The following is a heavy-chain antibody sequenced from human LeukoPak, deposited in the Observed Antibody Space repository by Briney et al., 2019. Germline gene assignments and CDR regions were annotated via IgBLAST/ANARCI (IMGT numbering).Heavy chain of an antibody. CDR3: ASERITMIVVVTSGAFDI. D-gene: IGHD3-22*01. V-gene: IGHV4-39*01. Sequence: PSETLSLTCTVSGGSISSSSYYWGWIRQPPGKGLEWIGSIYYSGSTYYNPSLKSRVTISVDTSKNQFSLKLSSVTAADTAVYYCASERITMIVVVTSGAFDIWGKGTMVTVSS. J-gene: IGHJ3*02. CDR2: IYYSGST. CDR1: GGSISSSSYY.